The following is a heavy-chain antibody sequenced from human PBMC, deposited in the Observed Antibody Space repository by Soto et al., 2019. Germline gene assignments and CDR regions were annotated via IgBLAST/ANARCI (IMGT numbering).Heavy chain of an antibody. CDR1: GFTFSSYG. Sequence: GGSLRLSCAESGFTFSSYGMHWVRQAPGKGLERVAVIWYDGSNKYYADSVKGRFTISRDNSKNTLYLQMNSLRAEDTSVYYCARDGYYYGSGSKYYFDYWGQGTLVTVSS. CDR2: IWYDGSNK. D-gene: IGHD3-10*01. J-gene: IGHJ4*02. CDR3: ARDGYYYGSGSKYYFDY. V-gene: IGHV3-33*01.